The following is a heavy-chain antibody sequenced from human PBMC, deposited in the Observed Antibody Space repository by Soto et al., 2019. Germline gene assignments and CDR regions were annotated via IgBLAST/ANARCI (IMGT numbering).Heavy chain of an antibody. CDR1: GFTFSSYS. CDR3: ARLPAGTPDY. J-gene: IGHJ4*02. V-gene: IGHV3-21*01. Sequence: EVQLVESGGGLVKPGGSLRLSCAASGFTFSSYSMNWVRQAPGKGLEWVSSISSSSSYIYYADSVKGRFTISRDNAKNSLYLQMISLRAEDTAVYYCARLPAGTPDYWGQGTLVTVSS. D-gene: IGHD6-19*01. CDR2: ISSSSSYI.